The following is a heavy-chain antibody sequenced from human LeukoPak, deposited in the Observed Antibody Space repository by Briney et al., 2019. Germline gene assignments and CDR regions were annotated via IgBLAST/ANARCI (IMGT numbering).Heavy chain of an antibody. Sequence: PGGSLRLSCAASGFTFSSYSMNWVRQAPGKGLEWVSYISSSSSTIYYADSVKGRFTISRDNAKNSLYLQMNSLRAEDTAVYYCVRGAARAYYMDVWGKGTTVTVSS. CDR3: VRGAARAYYMDV. J-gene: IGHJ6*03. CDR2: ISSSSSTI. CDR1: GFTFSSYS. D-gene: IGHD6-6*01. V-gene: IGHV3-48*01.